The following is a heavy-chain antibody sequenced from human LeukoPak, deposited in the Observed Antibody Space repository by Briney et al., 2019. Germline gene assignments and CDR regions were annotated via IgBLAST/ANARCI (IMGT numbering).Heavy chain of an antibody. CDR3: AKGKVSDS. V-gene: IGHV3-23*01. D-gene: IGHD3-10*01. CDR1: GFTFSSYA. Sequence: GSLRLSCAASGFTFSSYAMSWVRQTPGKGLEWVSAISGSGGSTYYADSVEGRFTISRDNSNNTLYLQMNSLRAEDTVVYYCAKGKVSDSWGQGTLVTVSS. CDR2: ISGSGGST. J-gene: IGHJ4*02.